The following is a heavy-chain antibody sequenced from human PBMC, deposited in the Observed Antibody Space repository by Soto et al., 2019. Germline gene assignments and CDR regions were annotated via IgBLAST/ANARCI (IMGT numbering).Heavy chain of an antibody. V-gene: IGHV1-2*04. Sequence: VKVSCKASGYTFTGYYMHWVRQAPGQGLEWMGWINPNSGGTNYAQKFQGWVTMTRDTSISTAYMELSRLRSDDTAVYYCARVYSGSSSSKSFSLDPWGQGTLVTVSS. CDR1: GYTFTGYY. CDR2: INPNSGGT. CDR3: ARVYSGSSSSKSFSLDP. J-gene: IGHJ5*02. D-gene: IGHD6-6*01.